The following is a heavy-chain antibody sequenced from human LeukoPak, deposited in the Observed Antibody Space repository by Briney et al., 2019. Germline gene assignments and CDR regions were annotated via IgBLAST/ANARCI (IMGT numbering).Heavy chain of an antibody. CDR2: ISSSSYI. CDR1: GFTFSTYA. Sequence: GGSLRLSCAASGFTFSTYAMSWVRQAPGKGLEWVSSISSSSYIYYADSVKGRFTISRDNAKNSLYLQMNSLRAEDTAVYYCARDHEGLDYWGQGTLVTVSS. J-gene: IGHJ4*02. V-gene: IGHV3-21*01. CDR3: ARDHEGLDY.